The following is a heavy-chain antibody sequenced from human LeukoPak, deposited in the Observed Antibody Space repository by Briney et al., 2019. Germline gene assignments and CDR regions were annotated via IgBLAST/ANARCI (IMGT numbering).Heavy chain of an antibody. CDR1: GFTFSSYA. CDR2: ISYDGSNK. V-gene: IGHV3-30*04. CDR3: ARDFRGGYDFWSGYYTPYYFDY. D-gene: IGHD3-3*01. J-gene: IGHJ4*02. Sequence: GGSLRLSCAASGFTFSSYAIHWVRQAPGKGLEWVAVISYDGSNKYYADSVKGRFTISRDISKNTLYLQMDSLRAEDTAVYYCARDFRGGYDFWSGYYTPYYFDYWGQGTLVTVSP.